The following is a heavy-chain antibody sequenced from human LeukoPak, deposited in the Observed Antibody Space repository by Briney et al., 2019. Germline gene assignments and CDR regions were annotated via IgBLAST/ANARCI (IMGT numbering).Heavy chain of an antibody. CDR2: ISYDRNNK. CDR3: ARDQGRYYHDSSEFGY. J-gene: IGHJ4*02. D-gene: IGHD3-22*01. V-gene: IGHV3-30-3*01. Sequence: PGGSLRLSCAASGFSFSNYAMHWVRQAPGKGLEWVAIISYDRNNKHYADSVKGRFTISRDTSKNTLYLQMNSLRAEDTAVYYCARDQGRYYHDSSEFGYWGQGTLVTVSS. CDR1: GFSFSNYA.